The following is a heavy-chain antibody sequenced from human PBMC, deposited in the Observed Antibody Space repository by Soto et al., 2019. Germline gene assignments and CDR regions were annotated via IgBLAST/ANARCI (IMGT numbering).Heavy chain of an antibody. Sequence: QVQLVQSGAEVKKPGASVKVSCKVSGYTLTELSMHWVRQAPGKGLEWMGGFDPEDGETIYAQKFQGRGTMTEDTSTDTAYMELSSLRSEDTAVYYCATGPSEGYCSGGSCYWFDPWGQGTLVTVSS. CDR2: FDPEDGET. D-gene: IGHD2-15*01. V-gene: IGHV1-24*01. CDR1: GYTLTELS. J-gene: IGHJ5*02. CDR3: ATGPSEGYCSGGSCYWFDP.